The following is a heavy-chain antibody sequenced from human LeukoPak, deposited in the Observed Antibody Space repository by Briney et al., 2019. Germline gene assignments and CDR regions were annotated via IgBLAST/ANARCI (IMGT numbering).Heavy chain of an antibody. V-gene: IGHV3-30*02. Sequence: GGSLRLSCAASGFTFSSYGMHWVRQAPGKGLEWVAFIRYDGSNKYYADSVKGRFTISRDNSKNTLYLQMNSLRAEDTAVYYCARDSKTEYYFDYWGQGTLVTVSS. CDR3: ARDSKTEYYFDY. D-gene: IGHD1-14*01. J-gene: IGHJ4*02. CDR1: GFTFSSYG. CDR2: IRYDGSNK.